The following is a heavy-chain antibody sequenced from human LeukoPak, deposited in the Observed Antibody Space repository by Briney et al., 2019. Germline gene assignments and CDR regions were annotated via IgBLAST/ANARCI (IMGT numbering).Heavy chain of an antibody. J-gene: IGHJ6*02. CDR2: IGTAGDT. CDR1: GFTFSSYD. Sequence: SGGSLRLSCAASGFTFSSYDMHWVRQATGKGLEWVSAIGTAGDTYYPGSVKGRFTISRENAKNSLCLQMNSLRAGDTAVYYCARGSRYQLLWSAYYYYGMDVWGQGTTVTVSS. CDR3: ARGSRYQLLWSAYYYYGMDV. V-gene: IGHV3-13*01. D-gene: IGHD2-2*01.